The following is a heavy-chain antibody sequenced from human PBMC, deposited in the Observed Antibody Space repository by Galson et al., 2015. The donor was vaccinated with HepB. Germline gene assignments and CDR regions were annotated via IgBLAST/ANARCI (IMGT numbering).Heavy chain of an antibody. D-gene: IGHD5-12*01. CDR2: ISRSGSNR. J-gene: IGHJ4*02. CDR3: ARDPPSSADDSGFDY. CDR1: GFTFSSYS. Sequence: SLRLSCAASGFTFSSYSMSWVRQAPGKGLEWVTNISRSGSNRYYVDSVKGRFTISRDNAKNSLYLQLNSLRAEDTAVYYCARDPPSSADDSGFDYWGQGTLVTVSS. V-gene: IGHV3-7*03.